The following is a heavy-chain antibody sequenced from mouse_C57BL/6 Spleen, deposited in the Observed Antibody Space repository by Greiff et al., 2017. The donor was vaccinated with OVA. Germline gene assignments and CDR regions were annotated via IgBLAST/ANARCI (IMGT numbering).Heavy chain of an antibody. CDR1: GYTFTSYW. D-gene: IGHD4-1*02. CDR3: ARGATGYYFDY. V-gene: IGHV1-64*01. CDR2: IHPNSGST. Sequence: QVQLQQPGAELVKPGASVKLSCKASGYTFTSYWMHWVKQRPGQGLEWIGMIHPNSGSTNYNEKFKSKATLTVDKSASTAYMQLSSLTSEDSAVYYCARGATGYYFDYWGQGTTLTVSS. J-gene: IGHJ2*01.